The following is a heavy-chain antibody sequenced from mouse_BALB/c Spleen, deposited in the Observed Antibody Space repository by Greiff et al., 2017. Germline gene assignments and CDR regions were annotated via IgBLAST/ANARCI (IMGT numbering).Heavy chain of an antibody. CDR2: IDPANGNT. J-gene: IGHJ3*01. CDR1: GFNIKDTY. D-gene: IGHD4-1*01. V-gene: IGHV14-3*02. Sequence: DVKLQESGAELVKPGASVKLSCTASGFNIKDTYMHWVKQRPEQGLEWIGRIDPANGNTKYDPKFQGKATITADTSSNTAYLQLSSLTSEDTAVYYCASGGLGRGFAYWGQGTLVTVSA. CDR3: ASGGLGRGFAY.